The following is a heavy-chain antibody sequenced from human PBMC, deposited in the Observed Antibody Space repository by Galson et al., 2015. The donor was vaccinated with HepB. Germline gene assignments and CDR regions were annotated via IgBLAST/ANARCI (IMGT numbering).Heavy chain of an antibody. Sequence: SLRLSCAASGFTFSSYAMHWVRQAPGKGLEWVSGISWNSGSIGYADSVKGRFTISRDNAKNSLYLQMNSLRAEDTALYYCAKDILPGPSGSYFNYFDYWGQGTLVTVSS. CDR1: GFTFSSYA. V-gene: IGHV3-9*01. CDR3: AKDILPGPSGSYFNYFDY. J-gene: IGHJ4*02. D-gene: IGHD1-26*01. CDR2: ISWNSGSI.